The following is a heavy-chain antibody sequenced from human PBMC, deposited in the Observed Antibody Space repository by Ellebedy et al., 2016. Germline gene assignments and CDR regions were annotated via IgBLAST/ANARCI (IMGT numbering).Heavy chain of an antibody. CDR3: ARVDTAMVTVSYWYFDL. CDR2: IYYSGST. J-gene: IGHJ2*01. Sequence: SETLSLXCTVSGGSISSSSYYWGWIRQPPGKGLEWIGSIYYSGSTYYNPSLKSRVTISVDTSKNQFSLKLSSVTAADTAVYYCARVDTAMVTVSYWYFDLWGRGTLVTVSS. D-gene: IGHD5-18*01. V-gene: IGHV4-39*01. CDR1: GGSISSSSYY.